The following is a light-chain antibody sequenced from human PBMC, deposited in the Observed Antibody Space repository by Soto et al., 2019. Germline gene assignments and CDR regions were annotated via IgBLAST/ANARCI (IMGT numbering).Light chain of an antibody. V-gene: IGKV3-20*01. CDR2: GAS. Sequence: EVVLTQSPATLSVSPGDRATLSCRASQSVSRNLAWYQQKPGQAPRLLIYGASIRATGIPDRFSGSGSGTDFTLTISRLEPEDCAVYYCQQYGASPLTFGGGTKVEIK. CDR1: QSVSRN. J-gene: IGKJ4*01. CDR3: QQYGASPLT.